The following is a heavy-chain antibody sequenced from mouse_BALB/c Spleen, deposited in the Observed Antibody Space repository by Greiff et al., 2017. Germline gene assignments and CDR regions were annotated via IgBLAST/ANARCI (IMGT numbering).Heavy chain of an antibody. CDR3: ARERGGSYRYGFAY. J-gene: IGHJ3*01. V-gene: IGHV5-12-1*01. CDR1: GFAFSSYD. CDR2: ISSGGGST. D-gene: IGHD2-14*01. Sequence: EVMLVESGGGLVKPGGSLKLSCAASGFAFSSYDMSWVRQTPEKRLEWVAYISSGGGSTYYPDTVKGRFTISRDNAKNTLYLQMSSLKSEDTAMYYCARERGGSYRYGFAYWGQGTLVTVSA.